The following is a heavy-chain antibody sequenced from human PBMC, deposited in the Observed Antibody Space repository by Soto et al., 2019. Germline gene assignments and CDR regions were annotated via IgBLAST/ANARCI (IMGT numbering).Heavy chain of an antibody. D-gene: IGHD5-18*01. J-gene: IGHJ3*02. Sequence: SETLSLTCTVSGGSISSYYWSWIRQPPGKGLEWIGYIYYSGSTNYNPSLKSRVTISVDTSKNQFSLKLSSVTAADTAVYYCARATGYSYDAFDIWGQGTMVTVSS. V-gene: IGHV4-59*12. CDR2: IYYSGST. CDR3: ARATGYSYDAFDI. CDR1: GGSISSYY.